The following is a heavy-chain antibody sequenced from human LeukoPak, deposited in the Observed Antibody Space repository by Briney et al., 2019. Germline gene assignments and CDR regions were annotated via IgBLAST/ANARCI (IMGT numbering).Heavy chain of an antibody. V-gene: IGHV3-15*01. J-gene: IGHJ6*03. CDR1: GFTFSNAW. D-gene: IGHD2-2*01. CDR2: TKSKTDGGTT. Sequence: GGSLRLSCAASGFTFSNAWMSWVPEAPRKGLEWVGRTKSKTDGGTTDYAAPVKGIFTISRDHSKNTLYQQMNSLKTEDTAVYYCTTDGLDIVVVPAAIGPYYYMDVWGKGTTVTVSS. CDR3: TTDGLDIVVVPAAIGPYYYMDV.